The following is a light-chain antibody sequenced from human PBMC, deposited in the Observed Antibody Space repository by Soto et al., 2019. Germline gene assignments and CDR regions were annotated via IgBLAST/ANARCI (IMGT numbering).Light chain of an antibody. V-gene: IGKV3-15*01. CDR3: QQYNNWPRT. CDR1: QSVRSN. CDR2: GAS. J-gene: IGKJ1*01. Sequence: EIVMTQSPATLSVSPGETATLSCRASQSVRSNLAWYQQKPGQPPRLLIYGASTRATGIPARFSAFGSGTDFTLSISSLQSEDFALYYCQQYNNWPRTFGQGTMVDIK.